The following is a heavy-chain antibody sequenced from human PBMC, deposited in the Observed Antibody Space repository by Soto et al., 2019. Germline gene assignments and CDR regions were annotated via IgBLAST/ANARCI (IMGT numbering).Heavy chain of an antibody. CDR3: ARESHDILTGPPWVWYFDL. CDR1: GGSFSGYY. D-gene: IGHD3-9*01. Sequence: QVQLQQWGAGPLRPLGTLSLTCGVSGGSFSGYYWAWIRQSPGKGLEWIGEINDRGSINYNPSLKSRVSSSVDPSKNHYSLNLRSVTAADTAVYYCARESHDILTGPPWVWYFDLWGRGTLVTVSS. V-gene: IGHV4-34*01. J-gene: IGHJ2*01. CDR2: INDRGSI.